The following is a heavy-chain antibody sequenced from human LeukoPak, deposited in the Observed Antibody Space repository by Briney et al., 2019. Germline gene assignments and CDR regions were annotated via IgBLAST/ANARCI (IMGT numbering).Heavy chain of an antibody. D-gene: IGHD2-15*01. V-gene: IGHV4-34*01. CDR3: ARGAWATRLAS. Sequence: PSETLSLTCAVYGESLNSYYWSWVRQPPGEGLEWIGEIYESGTTKYNPSLKSRVAISMVPPKQQFSLRLSSVTAADTAVYYCARGAWATRLASWGLGTPVIVSS. J-gene: IGHJ4*02. CDR2: IYESGTT. CDR1: GESLNSYY.